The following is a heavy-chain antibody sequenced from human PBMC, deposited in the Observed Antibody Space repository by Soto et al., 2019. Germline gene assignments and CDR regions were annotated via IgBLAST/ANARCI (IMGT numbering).Heavy chain of an antibody. CDR1: GFTLTNNG. D-gene: IGHD1-26*01. V-gene: IGHV3-30*18. Sequence: QVQLLESGGGVVQPGRSLRLSCVASGFTLTNNGMHWVRQAPGQGLEWVAVISSDGSSYYYGDSVRGRFTISRDTSKNTLFLEMNSLTTADTAVYYCAKDRGLAESGTWSHYYYGMGVWGQGTSVTVS. J-gene: IGHJ6*02. CDR2: ISSDGSSY. CDR3: AKDRGLAESGTWSHYYYGMGV.